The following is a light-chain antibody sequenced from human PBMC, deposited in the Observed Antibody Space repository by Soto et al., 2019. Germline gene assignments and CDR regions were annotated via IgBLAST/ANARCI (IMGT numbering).Light chain of an antibody. J-gene: IGLJ1*01. Sequence: QSVLTQPPSVSAAPGQTVTISCSGGSSNIGNNFVSWYQQLPGTDPKLLIYENNKRPSGIPDRFSGSKSGTSATLGITGLQTGDEADYYCGTWDSSLGAYVFGTGTKLTVL. V-gene: IGLV1-51*02. CDR1: SSNIGNNF. CDR3: GTWDSSLGAYV. CDR2: ENN.